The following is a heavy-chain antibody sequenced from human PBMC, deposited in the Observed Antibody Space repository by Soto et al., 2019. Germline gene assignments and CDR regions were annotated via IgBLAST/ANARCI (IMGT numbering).Heavy chain of an antibody. CDR1: GFTFSSYA. D-gene: IGHD4-17*01. Sequence: PGGSLRLSCAASGFTFSSYAMHWVRQAPGKGLEWVAVISYDGSNKYYADSVKGRFTISRDNSKNTLYLQMNSLRAEDTAVYYCARGDYGMNFDYWGQGTLVTVSS. V-gene: IGHV3-30-3*01. J-gene: IGHJ4*02. CDR2: ISYDGSNK. CDR3: ARGDYGMNFDY.